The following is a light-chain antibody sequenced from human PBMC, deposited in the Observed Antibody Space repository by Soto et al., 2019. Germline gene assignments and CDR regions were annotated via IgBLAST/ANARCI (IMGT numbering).Light chain of an antibody. CDR2: GAS. CDR3: QQYGSSLWT. Sequence: EIVLPQGPWTLSWSHGARACLPCRASQSVSSSYLAWYQQKTGQAPRLLIYGASSRATGIPDRFSGSGYGTDFNLTISRLETEDFAVYYCQQYGSSLWTFGQGTKVDIK. J-gene: IGKJ1*01. V-gene: IGKV3-20*01. CDR1: QSVSSSY.